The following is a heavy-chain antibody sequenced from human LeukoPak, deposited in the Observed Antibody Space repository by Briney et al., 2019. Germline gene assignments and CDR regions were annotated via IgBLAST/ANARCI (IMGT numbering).Heavy chain of an antibody. D-gene: IGHD3-22*01. CDR1: GFTFSDYY. CDR2: ISSSGSTI. Sequence: GGSLRLSCAASGFTFSDYYMSWIRQAPGKGLEWVSYISSSGSTIYYADSVKGRFTISRDNAKNSLYLQMNSLRAEDTAVYYCARDAPPYYYDSSGYYPFDYWGQGTLVTVSS. J-gene: IGHJ4*02. CDR3: ARDAPPYYYDSSGYYPFDY. V-gene: IGHV3-11*01.